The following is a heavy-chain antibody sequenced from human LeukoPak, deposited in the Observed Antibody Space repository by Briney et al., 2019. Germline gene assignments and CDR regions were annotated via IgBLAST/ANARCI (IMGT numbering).Heavy chain of an antibody. CDR3: ARERAVTTYYYFDY. J-gene: IGHJ4*02. Sequence: PSETLSLTCTASGGSISSYYWNWIRQPPGKGLEWIGYIYYSGSTNYNPSLKSRVTISVDTSKNQFSLKLSSVTAADTAVYYCARERAVTTYYYFDYWGQGTLVTVSS. V-gene: IGHV4-59*01. CDR1: GGSISSYY. CDR2: IYYSGST. D-gene: IGHD4-17*01.